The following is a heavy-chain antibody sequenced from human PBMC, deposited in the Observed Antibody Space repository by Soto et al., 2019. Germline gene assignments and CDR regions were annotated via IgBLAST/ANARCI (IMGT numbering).Heavy chain of an antibody. CDR2: IYHSGST. V-gene: IGHV4-4*02. J-gene: IGHJ6*02. CDR3: ARIAAAGTASYYGMDV. D-gene: IGHD6-13*01. Sequence: SETLSLTCAVSGGSISSSNWWSWVRQPPGKGLEWIGEIYHSGSTNYNPSLKSRVTISVDKSKNQFSLKLSSVTAADTAVYYCARIAAAGTASYYGMDVWGQGTTVTVSS. CDR1: GGSISSSNW.